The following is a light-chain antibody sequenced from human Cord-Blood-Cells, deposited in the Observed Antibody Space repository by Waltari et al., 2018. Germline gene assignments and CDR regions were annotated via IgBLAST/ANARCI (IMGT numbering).Light chain of an antibody. Sequence: AIRMTQSPSSLSASTGDRVTFTCRASQGISSYLAWYQQKPGKAPKLLIYAASTLQSGVPSRFSGSGSGTDFTLTISCLQSEDFATYYCQQYYSYPPLTFGGGTKVEIK. V-gene: IGKV1-8*01. CDR1: QGISSY. CDR2: AAS. J-gene: IGKJ4*01. CDR3: QQYYSYPPLT.